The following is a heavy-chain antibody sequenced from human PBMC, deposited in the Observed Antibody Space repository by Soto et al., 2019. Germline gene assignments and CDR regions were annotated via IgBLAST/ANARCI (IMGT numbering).Heavy chain of an antibody. Sequence: GGSLRLSCAASGFTFSSYSMSWVRQAPGKGLEWVSAISGSGGSTYYADSVKGRFTISRDNSKNTLYLQMNSLRAEDTAVYYCAKDGGYAYYDSSGYYFGYWGQGTLVTVSS. D-gene: IGHD3-22*01. J-gene: IGHJ4*02. CDR2: ISGSGGST. CDR1: GFTFSSYS. CDR3: AKDGGYAYYDSSGYYFGY. V-gene: IGHV3-23*01.